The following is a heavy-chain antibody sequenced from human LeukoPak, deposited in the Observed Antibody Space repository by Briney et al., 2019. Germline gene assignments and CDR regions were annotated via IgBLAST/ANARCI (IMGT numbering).Heavy chain of an antibody. Sequence: ASVNVSFKASGYTFTNYYMHWVRQAPGQGLEWMGIINPSGGSTSYAQKFQGRVTMTRDTSTRTDYMELSSLRSEDTTLYYIAIEQVGATAFEYFQHWGQGTLVTVSS. J-gene: IGHJ1*01. V-gene: IGHV1-46*03. D-gene: IGHD1-26*01. CDR3: AIEQVGATAFEYFQH. CDR2: INPSGGST. CDR1: GYTFTNYY.